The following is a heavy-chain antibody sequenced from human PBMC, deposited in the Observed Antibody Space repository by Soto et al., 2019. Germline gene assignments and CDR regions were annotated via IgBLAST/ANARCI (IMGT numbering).Heavy chain of an antibody. CDR2: IYYSGST. V-gene: IGHV4-59*01. CDR1: GGSISSYY. J-gene: IGHJ4*02. D-gene: IGHD3-10*01. Sequence: SETLSLTCTVSGGSISSYYWSWIRQPPGKGLEWIGYIYYSGSTNYNPSLKSRVTISVDTSKNQFSLKLSSVTAADTALYYCARAPNYYGSGSYYTFDYWGQGTLVTVSS. CDR3: ARAPNYYGSGSYYTFDY.